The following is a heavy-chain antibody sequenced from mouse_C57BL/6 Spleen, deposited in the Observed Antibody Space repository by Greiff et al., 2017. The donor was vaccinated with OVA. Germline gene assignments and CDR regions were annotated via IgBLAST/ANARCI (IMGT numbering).Heavy chain of an antibody. V-gene: IGHV6-3*01. CDR3: TVGRRYWYFDV. Sequence: EVKLQESGGGLVQPGGSMKLSCVASGFTFSNYWMNWVRQSPEKGLEWVAQIRLKSDNYATHYAESVKGRFTISRDDSKSSVYLHMNNVRAEDTVIYYCTVGRRYWYFDVWGTGTTVTVSS. J-gene: IGHJ1*03. D-gene: IGHD2-12*01. CDR2: IRLKSDNYAT. CDR1: GFTFSNYW.